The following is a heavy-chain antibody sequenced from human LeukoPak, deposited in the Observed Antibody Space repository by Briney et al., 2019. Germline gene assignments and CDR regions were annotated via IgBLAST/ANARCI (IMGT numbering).Heavy chain of an antibody. V-gene: IGHV3-7*01. Sequence: PGGSLRLSCAASGFIFNDYWMNWVRQVPGKGLECVANINEDGSVQDYVHSVRGRFTISRDNTKNSMYLQMNSLRPEDTAIYYSASRESSMSRSHWGHGTLVTVSS. J-gene: IGHJ4*01. D-gene: IGHD2/OR15-2a*01. CDR3: ASRESSMSRSH. CDR1: GFIFNDYW. CDR2: INEDGSVQ.